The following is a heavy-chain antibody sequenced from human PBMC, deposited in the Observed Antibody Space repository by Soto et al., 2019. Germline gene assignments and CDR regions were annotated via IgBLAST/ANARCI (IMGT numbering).Heavy chain of an antibody. CDR2: VYGGDKT. CDR1: GFSVSNNY. V-gene: IGHV3-66*01. D-gene: IGHD3-10*01. Sequence: VQLVESGGGLVQPGGSLRLSCAASGFSVSNNYMSWVRQTPGKGLEWLSVVYGGDKTYYADSVKGRFTISRDSSKNTFYLQMNSLRAEATAVYYCARDRGGGLDSWGQGALVNVSS. J-gene: IGHJ4*02. CDR3: ARDRGGGLDS.